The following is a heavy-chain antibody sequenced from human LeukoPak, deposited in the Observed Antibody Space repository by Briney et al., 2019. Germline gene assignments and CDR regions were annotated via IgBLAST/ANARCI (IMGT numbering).Heavy chain of an antibody. Sequence: KPSETLSLTCTVSGGSISSGPYYWSWIRQPAGKGLEWIGRIYTNGNIDYNPSLKSRVTISGDTSKNQFSLNLTTVIAADTALYFCARERRIVWSTDYWGQGALVIVSS. CDR1: GGSISSGPYY. V-gene: IGHV4-61*02. D-gene: IGHD1-26*01. CDR2: IYTNGNI. CDR3: ARERRIVWSTDY. J-gene: IGHJ4*02.